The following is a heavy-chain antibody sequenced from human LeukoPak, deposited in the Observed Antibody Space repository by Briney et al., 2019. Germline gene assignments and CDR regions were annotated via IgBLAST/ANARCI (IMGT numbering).Heavy chain of an antibody. D-gene: IGHD6-19*01. CDR1: GDIFSSNSAA. J-gene: IGHJ6*02. CDR3: ASGWYYYYGMDV. V-gene: IGHV6-1*01. Sequence: SQTLSLTCALSGDIFSSNSAAWNWIRQSPSRGLEWLGRTYYRSNWYNDYAVSVKSRITINPDTSKNQFSLQLNSVTPEDTAVYYCASGWYYYYGMDVWGQGTPVTVSS. CDR2: TYYRSNWYN.